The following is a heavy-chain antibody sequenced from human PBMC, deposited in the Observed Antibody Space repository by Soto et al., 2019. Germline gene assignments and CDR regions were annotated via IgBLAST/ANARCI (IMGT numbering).Heavy chain of an antibody. CDR3: SRGGPVQLWMMAV. V-gene: IGHV4-30-2*01. J-gene: IGHJ6*02. Sequence: PSETLSLTCAVSGGSISSGGYSWSWIRQPPGKGLEWIGFIYYNGYTYYNPSLKSRVTISVDRSKNKISLKLSSVTAADTAVYYCSRGGPVQLWMMAVWGQGITVTVSS. CDR2: IYYNGYT. D-gene: IGHD5-18*01. CDR1: GGSISSGGYS.